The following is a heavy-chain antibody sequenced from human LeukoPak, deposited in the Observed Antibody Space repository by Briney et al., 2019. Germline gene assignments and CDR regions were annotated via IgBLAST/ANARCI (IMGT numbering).Heavy chain of an antibody. J-gene: IGHJ4*02. CDR1: GFTFNNYW. Sequence: GGSLRLSCAASGFTFNNYWMNWVRQTPGKGLEWVANIKDDGSEKYYLDSVKGRFTISTDNAKNSLYVQMNGLRAEDTAVYYCARVAWPYYFDSWGQGTLVTVSS. CDR3: ARVAWPYYFDS. CDR2: IKDDGSEK. V-gene: IGHV3-7*01.